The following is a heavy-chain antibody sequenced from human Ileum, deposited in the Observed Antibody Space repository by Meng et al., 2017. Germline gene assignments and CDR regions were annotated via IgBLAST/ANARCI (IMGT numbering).Heavy chain of an antibody. D-gene: IGHD3-22*01. J-gene: IGHJ5*02. Sequence: HLQLQESGSGLVTSSQTLSLNCTVSGGSISSSAYSWTWIRQPPGKGLEWIGYIYQVGSTDYNPSLKSRVTMSVDTSKNQFSLNLSSVTAADTAVYYCARLLDSSDWGWFDPWGQGTLVTVSS. V-gene: IGHV4-30-2*01. CDR2: IYQVGST. CDR3: ARLLDSSDWGWFDP. CDR1: GGSISSSAYS.